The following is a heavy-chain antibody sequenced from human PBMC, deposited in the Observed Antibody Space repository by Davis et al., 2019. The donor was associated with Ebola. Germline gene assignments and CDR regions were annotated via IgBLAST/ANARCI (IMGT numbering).Heavy chain of an antibody. V-gene: IGHV3-73*01. Sequence: GESLKISCAASGFTFSGSAMHWVRQASGKGLEWVGRIRSKANSYATAYAASLKGRFTISRDDSKNTLYLQMNSLRVEDTAVYYCARANPLSGYSFDYWGQGTLVTVSS. CDR3: ARANPLSGYSFDY. CDR1: GFTFSGSA. J-gene: IGHJ4*02. D-gene: IGHD2/OR15-2a*01. CDR2: IRSKANSYAT.